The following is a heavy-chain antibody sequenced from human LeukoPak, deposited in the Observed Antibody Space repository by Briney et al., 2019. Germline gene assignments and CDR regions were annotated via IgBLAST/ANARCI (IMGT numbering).Heavy chain of an antibody. D-gene: IGHD6-13*01. CDR3: AHISSSWPDY. J-gene: IGHJ4*02. CDR1: GASINSSGYS. V-gene: IGHV4-39*02. Sequence: PSETLSLTCTVSGASINSSGYSWGWIRQPPGKGLEWIGSFFYSGSTYYNPSLKSRVTISVDTSKNHFSLKLSSVTAADTAVYYCAHISSSWPDYWGQGTLVTVSS. CDR2: FFYSGST.